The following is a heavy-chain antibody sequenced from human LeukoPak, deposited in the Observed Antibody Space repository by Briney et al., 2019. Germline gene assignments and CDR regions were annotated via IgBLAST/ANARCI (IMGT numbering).Heavy chain of an antibody. CDR1: GYTFTSYY. J-gene: IGHJ4*02. V-gene: IGHV1-46*01. CDR2: INPSGGST. Sequence: ASVKVSCKAPGYTFTSYYMHWVRQAPGQGLEWMGIINPSGGSTSYAQKFQGRVTITRDTSASTAYMELSSLRSEDTAVYYCARTGYSSSWYDYWGQGTLVTVSS. D-gene: IGHD6-13*01. CDR3: ARTGYSSSWYDY.